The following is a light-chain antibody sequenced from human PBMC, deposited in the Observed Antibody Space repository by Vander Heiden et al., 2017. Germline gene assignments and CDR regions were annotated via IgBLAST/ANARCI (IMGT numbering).Light chain of an antibody. CDR3: ATWDDSLSGHVV. CDR1: SSNIGSNY. J-gene: IGLJ2*01. V-gene: IGLV1-47*02. Sequence: QCVLTQPPSASGTPGQRVTISCSGSSSNIGSNYVYWYQQLPGTAPKLLIYSNNQRPSGVPDRFSGSKSGTSASLAISGLRSEDEADFYCATWDDSLSGHVVFGGGTKLTVL. CDR2: SNN.